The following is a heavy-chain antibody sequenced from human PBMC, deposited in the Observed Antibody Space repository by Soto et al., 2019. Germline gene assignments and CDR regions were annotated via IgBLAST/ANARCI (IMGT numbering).Heavy chain of an antibody. CDR1: GFTFSSYA. V-gene: IGHV3-23*01. CDR2: ITASGGAT. CDR3: VKDGLGGTTTFNWFDP. J-gene: IGHJ5*02. D-gene: IGHD3-3*01. Sequence: EVQLLESGGGLVQPGGSLRLSCAASGFTFSSYAMSWVRQAPWRGLQWVSTITASGGATYYADSVQGRFTISRDNSKNTLYLQMDGLTADDTAMYYCVKDGLGGTTTFNWFDPWGQGTMVTVSS.